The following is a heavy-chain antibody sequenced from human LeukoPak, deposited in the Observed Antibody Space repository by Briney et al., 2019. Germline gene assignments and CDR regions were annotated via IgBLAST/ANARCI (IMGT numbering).Heavy chain of an antibody. Sequence: SETLSLTCTVSGGSISSGGYYWSWIRRHPGKGLEWIGYIYYSGSTYYNPSLKSRVTISADTSKNQFSLKLSSVTAADTAVYYCASGRQQLAHYGMDVWGQGTTVTVSS. J-gene: IGHJ6*02. V-gene: IGHV4-31*03. D-gene: IGHD6-13*01. CDR3: ASGRQQLAHYGMDV. CDR1: GGSISSGGYY. CDR2: IYYSGST.